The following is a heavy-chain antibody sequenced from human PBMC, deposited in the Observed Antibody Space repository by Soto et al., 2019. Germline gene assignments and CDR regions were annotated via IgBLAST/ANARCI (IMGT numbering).Heavy chain of an antibody. D-gene: IGHD2-2*01. J-gene: IGHJ5*02. CDR1: GGSISSYY. Sequence: SETLCLTCTVSGGSISSYYWSWIRQPPGKGLEWIGEINHSGSTNYNPSLKSRVTISVDTSKNQISLKLSSVTAADTAVYYCARGRVVVVPAARYNWFDPWGQGTLVTVS. CDR3: ARGRVVVVPAARYNWFDP. V-gene: IGHV4-34*01. CDR2: INHSGST.